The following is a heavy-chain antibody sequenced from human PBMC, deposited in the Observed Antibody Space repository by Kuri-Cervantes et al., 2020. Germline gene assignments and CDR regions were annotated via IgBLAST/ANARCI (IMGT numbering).Heavy chain of an antibody. CDR2: INWNGGST. J-gene: IGHJ6*02. V-gene: IGHV3-20*01. CDR3: ARSHLRGGMDV. Sequence: GGSLRLTCAASGFTFDDYGMSWVRQAPGKGLEWVSGINWNGGSTGYADSVKGRFTISRDNAKNSLYLQMNSLRAEDTALYHCARSHLRGGMDVWGQGTTVTVSS. CDR1: GFTFDDYG.